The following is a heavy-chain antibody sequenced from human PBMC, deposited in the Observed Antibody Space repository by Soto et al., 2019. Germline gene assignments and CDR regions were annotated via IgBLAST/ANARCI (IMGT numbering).Heavy chain of an antibody. V-gene: IGHV4-31*03. D-gene: IGHD4-4*01. J-gene: IGHJ6*02. Sequence: QVQLQESGPVLVKPSQTLSLTCTVSGGSISSGGYYWSWIRQHPGKGLEWIGYIYYSGSTYYNPSLKSRVTISVDTSKNQFSLKLSSVTAADTAVYYCARKAVTTYYDYYYGMDVWGQGTTVTVSS. CDR3: ARKAVTTYYDYYYGMDV. CDR2: IYYSGST. CDR1: GGSISSGGYY.